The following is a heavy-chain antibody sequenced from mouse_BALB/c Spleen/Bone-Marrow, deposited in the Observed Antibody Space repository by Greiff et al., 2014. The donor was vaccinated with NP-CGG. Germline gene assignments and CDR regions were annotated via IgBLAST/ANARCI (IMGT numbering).Heavy chain of an antibody. CDR1: GFNIKDYY. CDR2: IDPENGDT. Sequence: DVQLQESGAELVRSGASVKLSCTASGFNIKDYYMHWVKQRPEQGLEWIGWIDPENGDTEYAPKFQGKATMTADTSSNTAYLQLSSLTSEDTAVYDCNEGYGNYGYWGQGTTLTVSS. CDR3: NEGYGNYGY. V-gene: IGHV14-4*02. J-gene: IGHJ2*01. D-gene: IGHD2-10*02.